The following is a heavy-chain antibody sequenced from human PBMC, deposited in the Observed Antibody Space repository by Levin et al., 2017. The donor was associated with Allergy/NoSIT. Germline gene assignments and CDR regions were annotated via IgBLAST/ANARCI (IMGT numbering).Heavy chain of an antibody. CDR1: GFTFSNFE. CDR3: ARDSAMDTGYYYYYGMDV. J-gene: IGHJ6*02. V-gene: IGHV3-48*03. CDR2: ISSSGSTI. Sequence: PGGSLRLSCAASGFTFSNFEMNWVRQAPGKGLEWVSYISSSGSTIYYADSVKGRFTISRDNAKNSLFLQMNSLRAEDTAVYYCARDSAMDTGYYYYYGMDVWGQGTTVTVSS. D-gene: IGHD5-18*01.